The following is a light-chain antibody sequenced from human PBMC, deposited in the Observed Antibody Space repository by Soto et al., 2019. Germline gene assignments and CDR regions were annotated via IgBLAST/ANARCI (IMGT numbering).Light chain of an antibody. CDR3: AAWDDSLNGVE. CDR2: TNN. Sequence: QSALTQPPSASGTPGQRVTISCSGSSSNIGSHTVNWYQQLPGTTPKLLIYTNNQRPSGVPDRFSGSKSGTSASLAISGLQSEDEADYYCAAWDDSLNGVEFGGGTKLTVL. V-gene: IGLV1-44*01. J-gene: IGLJ2*01. CDR1: SSNIGSHT.